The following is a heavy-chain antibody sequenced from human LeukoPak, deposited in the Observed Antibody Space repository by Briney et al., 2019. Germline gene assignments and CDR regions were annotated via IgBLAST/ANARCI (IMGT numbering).Heavy chain of an antibody. J-gene: IGHJ4*02. CDR2: ISPSGGST. CDR1: GYIISSYY. D-gene: IGHD5-12*01. CDR3: ARCYSGYDYGPVY. V-gene: IGHV1-46*01. Sequence: GASVKVSCKASGYIISSYYIHWVRQAPGQGLEWMGIISPSGGSTSYAQRFQGRVSVARDTSTNTVYMELSGLRSEDTAIYYCARCYSGYDYGPVYWGQGTLVTVSS.